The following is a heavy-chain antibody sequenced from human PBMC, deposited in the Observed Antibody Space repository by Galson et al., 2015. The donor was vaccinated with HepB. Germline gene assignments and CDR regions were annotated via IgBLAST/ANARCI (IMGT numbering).Heavy chain of an antibody. D-gene: IGHD1-1*01. CDR3: AKDHLEPPFGVNWFDP. Sequence: SLRLSCAASGFTFSSYAMSWVRQPPGKGLEWVSAISGSGGSTYYADSVKGRFTISRDNSKNTLYLQMNSLRAEDTAVYYCAKDHLEPPFGVNWFDPWGQGTLVTVSS. CDR2: ISGSGGST. CDR1: GFTFSSYA. J-gene: IGHJ5*02. V-gene: IGHV3-23*01.